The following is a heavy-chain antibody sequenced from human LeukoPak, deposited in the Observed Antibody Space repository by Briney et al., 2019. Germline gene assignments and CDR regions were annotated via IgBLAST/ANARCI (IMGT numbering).Heavy chain of an antibody. CDR1: GFTFDDHC. CDR2: INWNGGST. J-gene: IGHJ4*02. Sequence: PGGSLRLSCAASGFTFDDHCMSWVRQAPGKGLEWVSGINWNGGSTGYADSVKGRFTISRDNAKNSLYLQMNSLRAKDTALYYCAGGDRNGWYSDYWGQGTLVTVSS. D-gene: IGHD6-19*01. CDR3: AGGDRNGWYSDY. V-gene: IGHV3-20*04.